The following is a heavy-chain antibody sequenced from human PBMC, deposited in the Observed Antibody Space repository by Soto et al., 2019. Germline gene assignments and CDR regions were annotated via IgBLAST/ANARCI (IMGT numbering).Heavy chain of an antibody. CDR1: GFTVSSNY. D-gene: IGHD2-8*01. J-gene: IGHJ4*02. CDR2: IYSGGST. Sequence: PGGSLSLSCAASGFTVSSNYMSWVRQAPGTGLEWVSVIYSGGSTYYADSVKGRFTISRDNSKNTLYLQMNSLRAEDTAVYYCATGLMVTTGFNFDYWGQGTLVTVSS. V-gene: IGHV3-66*01. CDR3: ATGLMVTTGFNFDY.